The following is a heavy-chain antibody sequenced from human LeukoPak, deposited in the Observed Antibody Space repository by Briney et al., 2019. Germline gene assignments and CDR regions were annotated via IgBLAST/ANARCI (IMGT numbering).Heavy chain of an antibody. CDR1: GYTFTGYY. V-gene: IGHV1-2*02. CDR3: ARDLPYEAFDY. Sequence: ASVKVSCKASGYTFTGYYMHWVRQAPGQGLEWMGWINPNSGGTNYAQKFQGGVTMTRDTSISTAYMELSRLRSDDTAVYHCARDLPYEAFDYWGQGTLVTVSS. D-gene: IGHD5-12*01. J-gene: IGHJ4*02. CDR2: INPNSGGT.